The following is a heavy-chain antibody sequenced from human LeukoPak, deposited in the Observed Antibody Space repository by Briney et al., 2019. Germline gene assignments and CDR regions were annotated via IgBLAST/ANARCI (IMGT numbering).Heavy chain of an antibody. CDR1: GGSISSYY. CDR2: VSYTGST. D-gene: IGHD3-3*01. Sequence: SETLSLTCTVSGGSISSYYWSWIRQPPGKGLEWIGYVSYTGSTKYNPSLKSRVTISVDTSKNQFSLKLNSVTAADTAVYYCARDPDFWSGYYNFDYWGQGTLVTVSS. V-gene: IGHV4-59*12. J-gene: IGHJ4*02. CDR3: ARDPDFWSGYYNFDY.